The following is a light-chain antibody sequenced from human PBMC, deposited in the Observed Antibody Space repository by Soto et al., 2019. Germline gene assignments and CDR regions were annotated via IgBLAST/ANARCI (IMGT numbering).Light chain of an antibody. CDR2: GNS. Sequence: QSVLTQPPSVSGAPGQRVTISCTGSSSNIGAGYDVHWYQQLPGTAPKLLIYGNSNRPSGVPDRFSASKSGTSASLAITGLQAEDEAVYYCHFYDSSLSGSVFGGGTKLTVL. CDR3: HFYDSSLSGSV. V-gene: IGLV1-40*01. J-gene: IGLJ3*02. CDR1: SSNIGAGYD.